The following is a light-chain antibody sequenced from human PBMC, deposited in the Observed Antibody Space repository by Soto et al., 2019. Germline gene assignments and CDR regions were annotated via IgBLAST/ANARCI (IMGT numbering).Light chain of an antibody. CDR3: QQYVNSPWT. V-gene: IGKV3-20*01. J-gene: IGKJ1*01. CDR1: QSVSSNY. Sequence: DIVLTQSPGTLYLSPGDGATLSCRASQSVSSNYLAWYQQKPGQAPNLLIYGASSRATGIPDRFSGSGSGXXXXXXIRRLEPEDFAVYYCQQYVNSPWTFGQGTKV. CDR2: GAS.